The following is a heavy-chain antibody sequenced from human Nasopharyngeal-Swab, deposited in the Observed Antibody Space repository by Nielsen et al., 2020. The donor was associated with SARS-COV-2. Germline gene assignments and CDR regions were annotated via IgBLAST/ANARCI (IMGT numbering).Heavy chain of an antibody. J-gene: IGHJ4*02. CDR2: ISSSSSTI. V-gene: IGHV3-48*04. CDR3: ARDPPVGATTVFDY. Sequence: GGSLRLSCAASGFTFSSYSVNWVRQAPGKGLEWVSYISSSSSTIYYADSVKGRFTISRDNAKNSLYLQMNSLRAEDTAVYYCARDPPVGATTVFDYWGQGTLVTVSS. CDR1: GFTFSSYS. D-gene: IGHD1-26*01.